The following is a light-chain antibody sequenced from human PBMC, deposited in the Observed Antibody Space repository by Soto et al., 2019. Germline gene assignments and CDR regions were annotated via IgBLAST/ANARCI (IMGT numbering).Light chain of an antibody. Sequence: DIQMTQSPSTLSASVGDRVTITCRASQSISSWLAWYQQKPGKAPKLLIYKASSLESGDPSRFSGSGSGTAFTLTISSLQPDDFATYYCQQYNSYSGTFGQGTKLEIK. CDR3: QQYNSYSGT. CDR1: QSISSW. V-gene: IGKV1-5*03. CDR2: KAS. J-gene: IGKJ2*02.